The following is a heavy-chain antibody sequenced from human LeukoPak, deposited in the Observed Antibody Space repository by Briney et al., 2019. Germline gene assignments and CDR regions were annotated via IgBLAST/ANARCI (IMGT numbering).Heavy chain of an antibody. CDR2: ISSSSSYI. V-gene: IGHV3-21*01. Sequence: GGSLRLSCAASGFTFVGNAVTWVRQAPGKGLEWVSSISSSSSYIYYADSVKGRFTISRDNAKNSLYLQMNSLRAEDTAVYYCARDHGDGIVGAPGALGYWGQGTLVTVSS. CDR3: ARDHGDGIVGAPGALGY. J-gene: IGHJ4*02. D-gene: IGHD1-26*01. CDR1: GFTFVGNA.